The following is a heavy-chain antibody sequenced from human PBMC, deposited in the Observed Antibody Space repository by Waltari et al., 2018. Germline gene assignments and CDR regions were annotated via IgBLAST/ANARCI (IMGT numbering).Heavy chain of an antibody. V-gene: IGHV3-9*01. J-gene: IGHJ4*02. Sequence: EVQLVESGGGLVQPGRCLRLSCAASGFTFDDYAMHWVRQVPGKGLGWVSGISWNSVIIGYADSVNGRFTSYRDNAKNSLYLQMNSLRAEDTALYYCAKDYRGVGITGTTLDYWGQGTLVTVSS. CDR3: AKDYRGVGITGTTLDY. CDR1: GFTFDDYA. CDR2: ISWNSVII. D-gene: IGHD1-7*01.